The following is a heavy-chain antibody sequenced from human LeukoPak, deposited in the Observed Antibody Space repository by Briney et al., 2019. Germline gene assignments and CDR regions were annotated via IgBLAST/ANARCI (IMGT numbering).Heavy chain of an antibody. CDR2: IKQDGSEK. CDR1: GFTFSSYW. D-gene: IGHD3-22*01. J-gene: IGHJ3*02. CDR3: ARVSIHWYDSNGYPQGDAFDI. Sequence: PGGSLRLSCAASGFTFSSYWMSWVRQAPGKGLEWVANIKQDGSEKYYVDSVKGRFTISRDNAKNSLYLQMNSLRAEDTAVYYCARVSIHWYDSNGYPQGDAFDIWGQGTMVTVSS. V-gene: IGHV3-7*01.